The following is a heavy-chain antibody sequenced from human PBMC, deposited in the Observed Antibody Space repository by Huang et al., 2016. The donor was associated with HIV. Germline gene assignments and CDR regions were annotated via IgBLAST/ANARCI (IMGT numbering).Heavy chain of an antibody. CDR2: ADSSGNT. CDR3: ARHFDPDAYYYDMDV. Sequence: QLQLQESGPGLVKPSETLSLTCTVSGGSISSGSYSWGWIRHPPGKGREGFGNADSSGNTYDNPSLKSRVTISVDTSKNQFSLKLSSVTAADTALYYCARHFDPDAYYYDMDVWGQGTTVIVSS. D-gene: IGHD3-9*01. V-gene: IGHV4-39*01. CDR1: GGSISSGSYS. J-gene: IGHJ6*02.